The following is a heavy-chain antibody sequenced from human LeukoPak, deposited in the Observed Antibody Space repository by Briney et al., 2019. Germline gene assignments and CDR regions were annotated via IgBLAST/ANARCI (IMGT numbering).Heavy chain of an antibody. CDR3: ARDSPAY. J-gene: IGHJ4*02. CDR1: GFTFSSYA. CDR2: ISYDGSNK. V-gene: IGHV3-30*04. Sequence: GGSLRLSCAASGFTFSSYAMHWVRQAPGKGLEWVAVISYDGSNKYYADSVKGRFTISRDKSKNTLYLQMSSLRAEDTAVYYCARDSPAYWGQGTLVTVSS.